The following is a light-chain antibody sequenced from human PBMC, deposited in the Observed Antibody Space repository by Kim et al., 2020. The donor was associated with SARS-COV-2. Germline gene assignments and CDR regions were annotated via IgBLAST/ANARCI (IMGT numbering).Light chain of an antibody. J-gene: IGLJ2*01. V-gene: IGLV3-1*01. CDR3: QALDSSTVV. CDR2: HES. CDR1: KMGDKY. Sequence: VTPGEAASITCSGDKMGDKYACWYQQKPGQYPVLVIYHESQRPSGIPGRFSGSNSGNTDTLTISGTQAMDEADYYCQALDSSTVVFGGGTQLTVL.